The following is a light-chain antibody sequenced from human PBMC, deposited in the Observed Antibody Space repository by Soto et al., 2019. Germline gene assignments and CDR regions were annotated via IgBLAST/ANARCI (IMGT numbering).Light chain of an antibody. V-gene: IGKV3-20*01. Sequence: ESVLTQSPGTLSLSPGEKATLSCRASQSVSSSYLAWYQQKPGQAPRLLIYGASSRATGIPDRFSGSGSGTDFTFTVSRLEPEDFAVYYCKQFDCPSWPCGQGTKLEIK. CDR2: GAS. J-gene: IGKJ1*01. CDR3: KQFDCPSWP. CDR1: QSVSSSY.